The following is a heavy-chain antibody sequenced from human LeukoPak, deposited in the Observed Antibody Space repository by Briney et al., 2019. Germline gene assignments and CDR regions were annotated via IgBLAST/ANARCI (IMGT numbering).Heavy chain of an antibody. D-gene: IGHD3-22*01. Sequence: GGSLRLSCAASGFTFSDYYMSWIRQAPGKGLEWVSSISSSSSYIYYADSVKGRFTISRDNAKNSLYLQMNSLRAEDTAVYYCAGTHYYDSSHDYWGQGTLVTVSS. CDR3: AGTHYYDSSHDY. J-gene: IGHJ4*02. V-gene: IGHV3-11*06. CDR1: GFTFSDYY. CDR2: ISSSSSYI.